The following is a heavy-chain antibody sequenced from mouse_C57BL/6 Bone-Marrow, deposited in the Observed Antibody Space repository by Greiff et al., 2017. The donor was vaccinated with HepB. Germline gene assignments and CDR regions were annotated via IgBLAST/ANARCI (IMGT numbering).Heavy chain of an antibody. CDR1: GYTFTSYG. CDR3: ARPTVVVGYYAMDY. CDR2: IYPRSGNT. D-gene: IGHD1-1*01. Sequence: VQVVESGAELARPGASVKLSCKASGYTFTSYGISWVKQSTGQGLEWIGEIYPRSGNTYYNEKFKGKATLTADKSSSTAYMELRRLTSEDSAVYFCARPTVVVGYYAMDYWGQGTSVTVSS. V-gene: IGHV1-81*01. J-gene: IGHJ4*01.